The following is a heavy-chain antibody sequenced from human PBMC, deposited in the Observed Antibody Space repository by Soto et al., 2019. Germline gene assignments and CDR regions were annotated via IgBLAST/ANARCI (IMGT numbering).Heavy chain of an antibody. J-gene: IGHJ6*02. CDR3: ARQGSSSWYGYYYYGMDV. CDR1: GGSISSSSYY. V-gene: IGHV4-39*01. D-gene: IGHD6-13*01. Sequence: PSETLSLTCTVSGGSISSSSYYWGWIRQPPGKGLEWIGSIYYSGSTYYNPSLKSRVTISVDTSKNQFSLKLSSVTAADTAVYYCARQGSSSWYGYYYYGMDVWGQGTTVTVSS. CDR2: IYYSGST.